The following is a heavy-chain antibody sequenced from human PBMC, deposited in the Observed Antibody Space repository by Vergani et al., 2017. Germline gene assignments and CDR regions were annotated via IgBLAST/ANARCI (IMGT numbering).Heavy chain of an antibody. J-gene: IGHJ5*02. D-gene: IGHD3-3*01. CDR2: IGGSGGSK. V-gene: IGHV3-23*01. CDR3: AKASSYDFWSGYYNNWFDP. Sequence: EVQLLESGGGLVQPGGSLRLSCAASGFTFSSYAMSWVRQAPGKGLEWVSAIGGSGGSKYYADSVKGRFTISRDNSKNTLYLQMNSLRAEDTAVYYCAKASSYDFWSGYYNNWFDPWGQGTLVTVSS. CDR1: GFTFSSYA.